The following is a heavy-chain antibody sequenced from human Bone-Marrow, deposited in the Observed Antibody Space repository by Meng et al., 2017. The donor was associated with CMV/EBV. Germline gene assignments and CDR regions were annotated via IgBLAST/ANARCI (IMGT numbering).Heavy chain of an antibody. CDR3: ARAGRDYYDSTYDY. V-gene: IGHV3-13*01. CDR2: IGTAGDT. CDR1: GFTFSSYD. Sequence: GEFLKISCAASGFTFSSYDMHWVRQATGKGLEWVSAIGTAGDTYYPGSVKGRFTISRENAKNSLYLQMNSLRAGDTAVYYCARAGRDYYDSTYDYWGQGTLVTVSS. D-gene: IGHD3-22*01. J-gene: IGHJ4*02.